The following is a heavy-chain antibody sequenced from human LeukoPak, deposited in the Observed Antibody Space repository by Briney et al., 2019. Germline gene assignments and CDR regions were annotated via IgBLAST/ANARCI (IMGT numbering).Heavy chain of an antibody. V-gene: IGHV4-59*01. CDR2: IYYSGST. CDR3: ARDLDDRFDP. Sequence: SETLSLTCTVSGGSISSYYWSWIRQPPGKGLGWIGYIYYSGSTNYNPSLKSRVTISVDTSKNQFSLKLSSVTAADTAVYYCARDLDDRFDPWGQGTLVTVSS. J-gene: IGHJ5*02. CDR1: GGSISSYY. D-gene: IGHD1-1*01.